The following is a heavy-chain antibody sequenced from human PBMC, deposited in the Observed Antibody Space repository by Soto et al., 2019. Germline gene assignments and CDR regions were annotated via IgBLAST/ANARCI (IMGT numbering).Heavy chain of an antibody. CDR2: IIPIFGTA. CDR1: GGTFSSYA. Sequence: AASVKVSCKASGGTFSSYAISWVRQAPGQGLEWMGGIIPIFGTANYAQKFQGRVTITADESTSTAYMELSSLRSEDTAVYYCTSGHGAFDIWGQGTMVTVSS. CDR3: TSGHGAFDI. J-gene: IGHJ3*02. V-gene: IGHV1-69*13.